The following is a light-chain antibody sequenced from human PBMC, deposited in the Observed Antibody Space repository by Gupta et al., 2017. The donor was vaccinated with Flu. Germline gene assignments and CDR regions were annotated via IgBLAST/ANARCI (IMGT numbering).Light chain of an antibody. CDR3: ETWDSDTGV. V-gene: IGLV4-60*03. J-gene: IGLJ1*01. CDR2: LEGGGRY. CDR1: SEHTSYH. Sequence: QPVLTQSSSASASLGSSVKLTCTLSSEHTSYHIAWHQQQPGKAPSSLMMLEGGGRYNKGSGVPDRFSGSSSGADSYTTISNVQAEDEDEYYCETWDSDTGVFGTGTKVTVL.